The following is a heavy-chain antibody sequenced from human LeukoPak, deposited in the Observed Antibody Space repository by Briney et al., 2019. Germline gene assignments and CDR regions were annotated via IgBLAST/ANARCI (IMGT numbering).Heavy chain of an antibody. CDR3: AINNPAVPYLDAFFI. Sequence: AAAQNISYTGSGSSFTSYFIGWLRPTPRKGLGWMGIIYTGDSDTRYSPSFHGQATTSADKSITTAYLQWSSLKATDTAMYYWAINNPAVPYLDAFFIWGAGTMVTVSS. CDR1: GSSFTSYF. CDR2: IYTGDSDT. V-gene: IGHV5-51*01. J-gene: IGHJ3*02. D-gene: IGHD2-2*01.